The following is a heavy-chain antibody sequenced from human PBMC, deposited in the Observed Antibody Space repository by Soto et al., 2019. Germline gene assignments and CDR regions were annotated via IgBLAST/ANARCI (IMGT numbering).Heavy chain of an antibody. J-gene: IGHJ5*02. CDR3: ARDSGSDETYNRFDP. V-gene: IGHV1-18*01. Sequence: ASVKVSCKASGYTFTSHGIRWVRQAPGQGLEWMGWISAYNGNTNYAQKLQGRVTMTTDTSTSTAYMELRSLRSDDTAVYYCARDSGSDETYNRFDPWGQGTLVTVSS. CDR1: GYTFTSHG. CDR2: ISAYNGNT. D-gene: IGHD1-26*01.